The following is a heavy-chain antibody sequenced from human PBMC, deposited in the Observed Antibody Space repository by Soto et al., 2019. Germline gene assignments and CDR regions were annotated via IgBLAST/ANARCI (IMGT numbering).Heavy chain of an antibody. V-gene: IGHV1-8*01. J-gene: IGHJ4*02. Sequence: QVQLVQSGAEVKKPGASVKVSCKASGYTFTSYDIDWVRQAPGQGHEGMGWMNPNSGNTGYAQKCQGRASMTRKTTISTAYMELSSLIADDTAVYDCAREKVGAIDSWGQATLVRVSS. D-gene: IGHD1-26*01. CDR1: GYTFTSYD. CDR2: MNPNSGNT. CDR3: AREKVGAIDS.